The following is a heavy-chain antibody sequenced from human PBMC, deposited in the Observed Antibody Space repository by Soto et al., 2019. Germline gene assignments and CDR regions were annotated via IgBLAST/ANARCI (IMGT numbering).Heavy chain of an antibody. CDR2: ISGGGGST. Sequence: EVQLLESGGGLVQPGGSLRLSCAASGFTFTTYAMSWVRQAPGKGLEWVSAISGGGGSTYYADSVRGRFTISRVNSINTLYLQMNSLRAEDTAVYYCAKGVHTLIVVHEDSWGQGTLVTVSS. D-gene: IGHD3-22*01. CDR3: AKGVHTLIVVHEDS. J-gene: IGHJ4*02. CDR1: GFTFTTYA. V-gene: IGHV3-23*01.